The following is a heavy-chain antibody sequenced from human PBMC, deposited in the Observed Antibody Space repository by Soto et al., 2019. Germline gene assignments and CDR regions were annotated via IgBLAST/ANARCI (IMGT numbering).Heavy chain of an antibody. J-gene: IGHJ6*03. D-gene: IGHD6-13*01. Sequence: QVQLQESGPGLVKPSGTLSLTCAVSSGSISSSNWWSWVRQPPGKGLEWIGEIYHSGSTNYNPSLKSRVTISVDKSKNQFSLKLSSVTAADTAVYYCARVFGAVWGSSSLGWYMDVWGKGTTVTVSS. CDR3: ARVFGAVWGSSSLGWYMDV. CDR2: IYHSGST. V-gene: IGHV4-4*02. CDR1: SGSISSSNW.